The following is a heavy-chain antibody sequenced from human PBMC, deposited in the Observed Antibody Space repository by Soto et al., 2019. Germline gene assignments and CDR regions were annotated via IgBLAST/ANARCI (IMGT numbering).Heavy chain of an antibody. V-gene: IGHV3-23*01. CDR2: ISARGGRS. J-gene: IGHJ4*02. CDR1: GFSFSSYA. Sequence: DVQLLESGGGLVQPGGSLRLSCAASGFSFSSYAMVWVRQAPGKGLEWVSVISARGGRSYFPDSVKGRFTISRDNSKNVLALEMNSLRAKDTAIYFCAKGSIEYSASVDNWGQGTLVLVSS. CDR3: AKGSIEYSASVDN. D-gene: IGHD4-4*01.